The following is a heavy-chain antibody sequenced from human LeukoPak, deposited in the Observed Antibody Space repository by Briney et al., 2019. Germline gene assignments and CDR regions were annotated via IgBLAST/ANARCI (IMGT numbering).Heavy chain of an antibody. CDR2: VSGSGGAT. Sequence: GSLRLSCAASGFTFNHYSMSWVRQAPGMGLEWLSYVSGSGGATYYAASVKGRFTISRDNSKNTVYLQMGSLRAEDTAVYYCAKNRGGTYKYYMDVWGNGTTVTVSS. J-gene: IGHJ6*03. D-gene: IGHD1-1*01. CDR1: GFTFNHYS. CDR3: AKNRGGTYKYYMDV. V-gene: IGHV3-23*01.